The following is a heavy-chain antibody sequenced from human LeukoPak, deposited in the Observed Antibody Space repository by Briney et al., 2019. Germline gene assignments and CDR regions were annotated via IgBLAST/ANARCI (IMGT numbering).Heavy chain of an antibody. J-gene: IGHJ6*03. CDR2: IYTSGST. Sequence: SETLSLTCTGSGGSLSSGNYYWRWIRKPAGKGLEWIGRIYTSGSTNYHPSPKSRVTISVDTSKNQFSLKLSSVTAADTAVYYCARGTDYGDPPSFYMDVWGKGTTVTVSS. CDR3: ARGTDYGDPPSFYMDV. V-gene: IGHV4-61*02. CDR1: GGSLSSGNYY. D-gene: IGHD4-17*01.